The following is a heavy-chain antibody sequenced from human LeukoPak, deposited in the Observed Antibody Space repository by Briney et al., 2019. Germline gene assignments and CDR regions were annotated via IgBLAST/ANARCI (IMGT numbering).Heavy chain of an antibody. CDR1: GGSISSYY. CDR2: IYYSGSS. V-gene: IGHV4-59*08. D-gene: IGHD2-2*01. J-gene: IGHJ3*02. CDR3: ARQQSLLRGVGFGSSAYLDVFGI. Sequence: PSETLYLTCTVSGGSISSYYWSWIRQPPGKGLEWIGYIYYSGSSNYNPSLKSRVTISVDTSKNQFSLKLSSVTAADTAMYYCARQQSLLRGVGFGSSAYLDVFGIWGQGTMVTVSS.